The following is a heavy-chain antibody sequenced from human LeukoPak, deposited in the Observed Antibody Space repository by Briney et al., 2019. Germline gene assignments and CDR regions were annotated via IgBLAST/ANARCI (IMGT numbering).Heavy chain of an antibody. CDR3: AGDPYFPYSSGWYTDY. CDR1: GYTFTGYY. CDR2: INPNSGGT. D-gene: IGHD6-19*01. J-gene: IGHJ4*02. V-gene: IGHV1-2*02. Sequence: ASVKVSCKASGYTFTGYYMHWVRQAPGQGLEWMGWINPNSGGTNYAQKFQGRVTMTRDTSISTAYMELSRLRSDDTAVYYCAGDPYFPYSSGWYTDYWGQGTLVTVSS.